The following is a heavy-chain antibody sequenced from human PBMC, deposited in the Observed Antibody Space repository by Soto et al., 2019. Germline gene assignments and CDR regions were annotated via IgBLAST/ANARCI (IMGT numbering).Heavy chain of an antibody. CDR1: GGSISSYY. D-gene: IGHD6-19*01. Sequence: VQLQESGPGLVKPSETLSLTCTVSGGSISSYYWSWIRQSPGKGLEWIGYIYYRGSTNYNPSLKSRVTISVDTSKNQFSLKLSSMTAADTAVYYCARGVDRQWADYWGQGTLVTVSS. CDR3: ARGVDRQWADY. V-gene: IGHV4-59*01. CDR2: IYYRGST. J-gene: IGHJ4*02.